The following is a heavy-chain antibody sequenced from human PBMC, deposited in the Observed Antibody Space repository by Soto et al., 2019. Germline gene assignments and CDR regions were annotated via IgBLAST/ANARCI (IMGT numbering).Heavy chain of an antibody. D-gene: IGHD1-26*01. CDR1: GLTFDDYG. CDR3: VKDREVGVHGDAFDF. Sequence: EVQLVESGGGLVHPGRSPSLSCAASGLTFDDYGMQWVRKVPGTGWGGFFGISWNSGIISYGDSVKGRFTISRDNAKNSLYLQMNSLRAEDTALYCCVKDREVGVHGDAFDFWGQGTMVTVSS. V-gene: IGHV3-9*01. CDR2: ISWNSGII. J-gene: IGHJ3*01.